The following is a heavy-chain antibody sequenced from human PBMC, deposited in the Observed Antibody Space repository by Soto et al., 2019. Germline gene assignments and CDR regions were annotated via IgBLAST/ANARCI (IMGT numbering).Heavy chain of an antibody. CDR1: GGSISSGDYY. D-gene: IGHD3-10*01. Sequence: PSETLSLTCTVSGGSISSGDYYWSWIRQPPGKGLEWIGYIYYSGSTYYNPSLKSRVTISVDTSKNQFSLKLSSVTAADTAVYYCATFYGSGINYYGMDGWGQGTTVTVSS. CDR3: ATFYGSGINYYGMDG. J-gene: IGHJ6*02. V-gene: IGHV4-30-4*01. CDR2: IYYSGST.